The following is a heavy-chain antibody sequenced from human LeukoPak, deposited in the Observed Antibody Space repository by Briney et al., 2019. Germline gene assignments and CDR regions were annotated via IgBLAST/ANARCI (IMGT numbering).Heavy chain of an antibody. CDR3: ARGGHYYASGSYLAY. CDR1: GGSISSDN. D-gene: IGHD3-10*01. CDR2: IYHSGST. J-gene: IGHJ4*02. Sequence: PSETLSLTCTVSGGSISSDNWSWIRQPPGKGLEYIGCIYHSGSTNSNPSLNSRVTISIDTSKNHFSLKLNSVTAADTAVYYCARGGHYYASGSYLAYWGQGTLVTVSS. V-gene: IGHV4-59*01.